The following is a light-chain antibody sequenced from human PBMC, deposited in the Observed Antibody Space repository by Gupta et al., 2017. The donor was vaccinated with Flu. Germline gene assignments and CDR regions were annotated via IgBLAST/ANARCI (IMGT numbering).Light chain of an antibody. J-gene: IGLJ3*02. V-gene: IGLV4-69*02. Sequence: QPPGQAPRYLLTLNSDGSHTNRDLIPDRFSGSRSGAERSLTISSPPSPAEADYYCQTWGPGLRVFGGGTQPTVL. CDR2: LNSDGSH. CDR3: QTWGPGLRV.